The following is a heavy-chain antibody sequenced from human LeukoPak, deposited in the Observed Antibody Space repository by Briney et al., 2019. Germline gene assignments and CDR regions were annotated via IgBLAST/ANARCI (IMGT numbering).Heavy chain of an antibody. J-gene: IGHJ4*02. CDR1: GGSFSGYY. Sequence: SESLSLTCAVYGGSFSGYYWSWIRQPPGKGLEWIGEINHSGSTNYNPSLKSRVTISVDTSKNQFSLKLSSVTAADTAVYYCARGRGSSSSDYWGQGTLVTVSS. D-gene: IGHD6-6*01. V-gene: IGHV4-34*01. CDR2: INHSGST. CDR3: ARGRGSSSSDY.